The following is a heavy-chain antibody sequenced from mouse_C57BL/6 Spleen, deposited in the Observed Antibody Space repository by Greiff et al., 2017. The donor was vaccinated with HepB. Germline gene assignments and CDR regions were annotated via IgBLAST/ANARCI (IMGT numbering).Heavy chain of an antibody. CDR3: ARRSSGYVDDY. J-gene: IGHJ2*01. CDR2: IYPGDGDT. Sequence: VQLQQSGAELVKPGASVKISCKASGYAFSSYWMNWVKQRPGKGLEWIGQIYPGDGDTNYNGKFKGKATLTADKSSSTAYMQLSSLTSEDSAVYFCARRSSGYVDDYWGQGTTLTVSS. V-gene: IGHV1-80*01. CDR1: GYAFSSYW. D-gene: IGHD3-2*02.